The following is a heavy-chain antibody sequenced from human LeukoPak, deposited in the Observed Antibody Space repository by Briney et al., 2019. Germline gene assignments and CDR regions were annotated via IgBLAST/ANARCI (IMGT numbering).Heavy chain of an antibody. CDR3: AKGAYSSGWLYYFDY. V-gene: IGHV3-23*01. D-gene: IGHD6-19*01. CDR2: ISGSGGST. Sequence: GGSLRLSCVASGFTLSNYAMSWVRQAPGKGLEWVSAISGSGGSTYYADSVKGRFTISRDNSKNTLYLQMNSLRAEDTAVYYCAKGAYSSGWLYYFDYWGQGTLVTVSS. J-gene: IGHJ4*02. CDR1: GFTLSNYA.